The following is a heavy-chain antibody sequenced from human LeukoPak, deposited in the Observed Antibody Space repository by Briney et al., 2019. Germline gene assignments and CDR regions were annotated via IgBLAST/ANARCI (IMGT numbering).Heavy chain of an antibody. V-gene: IGHV3-9*01. CDR3: AKEIDILTGEYYFDY. CDR2: ISWNSGSI. J-gene: IGHJ4*02. CDR1: GFTFDDYA. Sequence: RRSLRLSCAASGFTFDDYAMHWVRQAPGKGLEWVSGISWNSGSIGYADSVKGRFTISRDNAKNSLYLQMNSLRAEDTALYYCAKEIDILTGEYYFDYWGQGTLVTVSS. D-gene: IGHD3-9*01.